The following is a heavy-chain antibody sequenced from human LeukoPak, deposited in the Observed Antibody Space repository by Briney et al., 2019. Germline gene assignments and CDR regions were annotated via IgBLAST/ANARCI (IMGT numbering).Heavy chain of an antibody. CDR1: GYKFSSYW. J-gene: IGHJ6*03. Sequence: HGESLKISCKGSGYKFSSYWIGWVRQMPGKGLEWMGVIYAGDSDTRYSPSFQGQVTISVDKSISTVYLQWNSLKASDTAMYYCARGHWTYNHYMGVWGEGTTVIVSS. D-gene: IGHD1-1*01. V-gene: IGHV5-51*01. CDR2: IYAGDSDT. CDR3: ARGHWTYNHYMGV.